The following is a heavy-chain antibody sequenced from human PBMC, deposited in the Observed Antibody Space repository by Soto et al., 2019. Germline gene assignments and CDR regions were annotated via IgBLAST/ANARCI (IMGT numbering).Heavy chain of an antibody. CDR2: LSAHNCNT. V-gene: IGHV1-18*01. CDR1: GYDFTTYG. D-gene: IGHD1-1*01. Sequence: QVHLVQSGAEVKKPGASVKVSCKGSGYDFTTYGITWVRQAPGQGLEWMAWLSAHNCNTDYAQKIQGRVTMTRDTSTSTVYMELRSLRSDDTAMYYCARGRYGDYWGQGALVTVSS. CDR3: ARGRYGDY. J-gene: IGHJ4*02.